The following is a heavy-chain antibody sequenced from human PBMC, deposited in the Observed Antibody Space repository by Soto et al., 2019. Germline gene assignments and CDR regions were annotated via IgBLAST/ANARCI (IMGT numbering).Heavy chain of an antibody. CDR3: ARESGGATATLDYYYFYMDV. CDR1: GDSFNDYY. D-gene: IGHD5-12*01. Sequence: QVQLVQSGAEVRKPGASVTVSCRSSGDSFNDYYIHWVRQAPGQGFEWMGWINPNGGVTKYAQKFQGSVSMTRDTSIMTVYMQLSRLRSDDTAVYSCARESGGATATLDYYYFYMDVWGTGTTVTVSS. J-gene: IGHJ6*03. CDR2: INPNGGVT. V-gene: IGHV1-2*04.